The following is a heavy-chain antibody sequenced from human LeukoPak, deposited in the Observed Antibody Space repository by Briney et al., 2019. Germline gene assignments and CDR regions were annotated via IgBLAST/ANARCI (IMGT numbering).Heavy chain of an antibody. CDR3: ARDSSSRFDY. D-gene: IGHD6-6*01. CDR1: GGSISSGGYS. CDR2: IYHSGST. V-gene: IGHV4-30-2*01. J-gene: IGHJ4*02. Sequence: SETLSLTCTVSGGSISSGGYSWSWIRQPPGKGLEWIGYIYHSGSTYYNPSLKSRVTISVDRSKNQFSLKLSSVTAADTAVYYCARDSSSRFDYWGQGTLVTVSS.